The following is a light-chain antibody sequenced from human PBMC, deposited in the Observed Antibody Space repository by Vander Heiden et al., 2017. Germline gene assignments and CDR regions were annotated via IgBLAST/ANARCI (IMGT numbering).Light chain of an antibody. J-gene: IGKJ1*01. V-gene: IGKV4-1*01. CDR2: WAS. CDR3: QQDDSIPPT. CDR1: QSVLYSSNNKNY. Sequence: DIVMTQPPDSLAVSLGERATINCKSSQSVLYSSNNKNYLAWYQQKPGQPPKLLIYWASTRESGVPDRFSGSGSGTYFTLTISSLQAEDVAVYSCQQDDSIPPTFGQGTKVEIK.